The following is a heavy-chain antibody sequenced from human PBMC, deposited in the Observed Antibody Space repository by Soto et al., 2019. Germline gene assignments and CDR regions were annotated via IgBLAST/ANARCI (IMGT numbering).Heavy chain of an antibody. CDR1: GASITSHY. D-gene: IGHD3-22*01. CDR2: IYYTGTT. Sequence: PSETLSLTCTVSGASITSHYWSWIRQPPGKRLEWVGYIYYTGTTDYNPSLKSRVTISVDTSKNQFSLKLSSVTAADTAFYYCARHNYYYDSGGLRYYFDYWGQGTLVTVS. V-gene: IGHV4-59*08. CDR3: ARHNYYYDSGGLRYYFDY. J-gene: IGHJ4*02.